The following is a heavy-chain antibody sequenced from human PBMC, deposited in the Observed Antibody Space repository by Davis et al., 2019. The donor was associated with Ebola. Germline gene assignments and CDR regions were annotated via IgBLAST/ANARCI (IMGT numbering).Heavy chain of an antibody. Sequence: GESLKISCAASGFTFSDYYMSWIRQAPGKGLEWVSYISSSSSYTNYADSVKGRFTISRDNAKNSLYLQMNSLRAEDTAVYYCARGDRTTVTRKNRFVWYFDLWGRGTLVTVSS. CDR2: ISSSSSYT. D-gene: IGHD4-17*01. J-gene: IGHJ2*01. CDR1: GFTFSDYY. CDR3: ARGDRTTVTRKNRFVWYFDL. V-gene: IGHV3-11*06.